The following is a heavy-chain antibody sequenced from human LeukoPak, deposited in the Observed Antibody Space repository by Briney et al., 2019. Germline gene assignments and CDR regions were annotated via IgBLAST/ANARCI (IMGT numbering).Heavy chain of an antibody. D-gene: IGHD2/OR15-2a*01. Sequence: SETLSLTCTVSGASVSSYYWSWIRQPPGKGLEWIGYIYYSGNTNYNPSLDSRATLSVDTSKNQFSLRLTSVTAADTAVYYCARVRVGGTFYYFDYRGQGTLVTVSS. CDR3: ARVRVGGTFYYFDY. J-gene: IGHJ4*02. CDR2: IYYSGNT. V-gene: IGHV4-59*02. CDR1: GASVSSYY.